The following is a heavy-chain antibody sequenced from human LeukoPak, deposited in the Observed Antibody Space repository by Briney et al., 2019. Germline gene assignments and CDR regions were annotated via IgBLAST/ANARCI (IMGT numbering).Heavy chain of an antibody. CDR1: GGTFSSYS. CDR3: ARDHTDYKVAALKH. CDR2: IIPIFGTA. V-gene: IGHV1-69*01. J-gene: IGHJ1*01. Sequence: ASVKVSCKASGGTFSSYSISWVRQAPGQGLEWMGGIIPIFGTANYAQKFQGRITITADESTSTAYMELSSLRSEDTAVYYCARDHTDYKVAALKHWGQGTLVTVSS. D-gene: IGHD6-6*01.